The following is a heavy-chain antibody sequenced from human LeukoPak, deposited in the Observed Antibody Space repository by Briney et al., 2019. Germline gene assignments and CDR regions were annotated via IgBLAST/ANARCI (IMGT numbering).Heavy chain of an antibody. J-gene: IGHJ4*02. D-gene: IGHD3-22*01. Sequence: PGGSLRLSCVASGFSFSSDGMSWVRQAPGRGLEWVSGILGGAGSTYYADSVKGRFTISRDNSKNTLYLQMNSLRAEDTAVYYCARSPMVGIYDSSGYHFDYWGQGTLVTVSS. CDR2: ILGGAGST. CDR1: GFSFSSDG. CDR3: ARSPMVGIYDSSGYHFDY. V-gene: IGHV3-23*01.